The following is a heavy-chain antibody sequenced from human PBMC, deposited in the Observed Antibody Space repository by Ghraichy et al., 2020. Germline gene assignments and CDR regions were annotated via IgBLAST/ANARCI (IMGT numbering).Heavy chain of an antibody. Sequence: ASVKVSCKASGYTFTGYYMHWVRQAPGQGLEWMGWIDPNSGGTKYSQKFQGRVSMTRDTSITTGYMDLSRLRSDDTAVYYCTVGGSGWRTLDYWGQGTLVTVSS. D-gene: IGHD6-19*01. CDR2: IDPNSGGT. J-gene: IGHJ4*02. CDR1: GYTFTGYY. V-gene: IGHV1-2*02. CDR3: TVGGSGWRTLDY.